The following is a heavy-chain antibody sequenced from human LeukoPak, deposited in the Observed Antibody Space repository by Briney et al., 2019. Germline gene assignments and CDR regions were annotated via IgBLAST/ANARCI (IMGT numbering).Heavy chain of an antibody. V-gene: IGHV4-4*07. CDR3: ARDFLGGDFWSGSGYYYMDV. J-gene: IGHJ6*03. CDR2: IYTSGST. CDR1: GGSISSYY. D-gene: IGHD3-3*01. Sequence: PSETLSLTCTVSGGSISSYYWSWIRQPAGKGLEWIGRIYTSGSTNYNPSLKSRVTISVDTSKNQFSLKLSSVTAADTAVYYCARDFLGGDFWSGSGYYYMDVWGKGTTVTVSS.